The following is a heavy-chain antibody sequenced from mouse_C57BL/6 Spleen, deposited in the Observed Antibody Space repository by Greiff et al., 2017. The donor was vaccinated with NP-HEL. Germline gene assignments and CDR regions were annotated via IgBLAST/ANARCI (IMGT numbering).Heavy chain of an antibody. J-gene: IGHJ3*01. Sequence: VQLQQPGTELVKPGASVKLSCKASGYTFTSYWMHWVKQRPGQGLEWIGNINPSNGGTNYNAKFKSKATLTVDKSSSTAYMQLSSLTSEDSAVYYGAKESYGPAWFAYWGQGTLVTVSA. CDR3: AKESYGPAWFAY. CDR2: INPSNGGT. V-gene: IGHV1-53*01. D-gene: IGHD3-3*01. CDR1: GYTFTSYW.